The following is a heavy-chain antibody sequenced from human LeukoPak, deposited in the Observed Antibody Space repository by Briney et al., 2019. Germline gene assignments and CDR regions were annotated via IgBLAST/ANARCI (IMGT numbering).Heavy chain of an antibody. D-gene: IGHD4-17*01. J-gene: IGHJ4*02. CDR1: GGSISGSY. CDR3: ARHDYGDLSDDY. CDR2: IYYTGTT. V-gene: IGHV4-59*08. Sequence: SETLSLTCTVSGGSISGSYWSWIRQPPGKGLEWIGYIYYTGTTNYNPSLKSRVTISVDTSKNQFSLRLSSVTAADTAVYYCARHDYGDLSDDYWGQGTLVTVSS.